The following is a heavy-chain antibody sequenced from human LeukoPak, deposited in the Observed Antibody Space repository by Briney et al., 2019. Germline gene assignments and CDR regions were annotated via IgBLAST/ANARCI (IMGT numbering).Heavy chain of an antibody. CDR1: GFTFSSYW. J-gene: IGHJ4*02. V-gene: IGHV3-74*01. CDR2: INSDGSST. D-gene: IGHD2-15*01. CDR3: ARILSKDYFDS. Sequence: GGSLRPSCAASGFTFSSYWMYWVRQAPGKGLVWVSRINSDGSSTKYADSVKGRFTISRDNAKNTLYLQMNSLRVEDTAVYYCARILSKDYFDSWGQGALATVSS.